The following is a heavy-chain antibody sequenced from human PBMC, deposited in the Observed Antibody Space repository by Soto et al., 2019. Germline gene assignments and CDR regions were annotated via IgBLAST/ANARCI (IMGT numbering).Heavy chain of an antibody. CDR2: ISGSGGST. D-gene: IGHD2-2*02. V-gene: IGHV3-23*01. CDR1: GFTFTSYA. Sequence: EVQLLESGGGLVQPGGSLRLSCAASGFTFTSYAMSWVRQAPGKGLEWVSTISGSGGSTYYADSVKGRFTISRDNSKNTLYLQMNSLRAEDTAVYYCAKDPLYCSSTSCYTGWFDPWGQGTLVTVSS. J-gene: IGHJ5*02. CDR3: AKDPLYCSSTSCYTGWFDP.